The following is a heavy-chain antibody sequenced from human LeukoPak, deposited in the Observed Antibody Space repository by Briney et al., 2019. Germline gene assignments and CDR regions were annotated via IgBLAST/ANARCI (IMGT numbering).Heavy chain of an antibody. CDR3: ARGVVMDV. CDR1: GFTFSNYE. Sequence: GGSLRLSCAASGFTFSNYELNWVRQAPGKGLEWVSYISSSGSIIYYADSVKGRFPISRDDAKNSLYLQMNSLRAEDTAVYYCARGVVMDVWGKGTTVTVSS. V-gene: IGHV3-48*03. CDR2: ISSSGSII. J-gene: IGHJ6*04. D-gene: IGHD2-15*01.